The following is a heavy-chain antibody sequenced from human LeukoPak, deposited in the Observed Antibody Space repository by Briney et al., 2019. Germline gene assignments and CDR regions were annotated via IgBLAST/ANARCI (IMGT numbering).Heavy chain of an antibody. D-gene: IGHD3-3*01. CDR1: GYTFTGYY. Sequence: ASVKVSCKASGYTFTGYYMHWVRQAPGQGLEWMGWINPNSGGTNYAQKFQGGVTMTRDTSISTAYMELSRLRSDDTAVYYCARDTSPILRFLEWSRIGNWFDPWGQGTLVTVSP. V-gene: IGHV1-2*02. J-gene: IGHJ5*02. CDR3: ARDTSPILRFLEWSRIGNWFDP. CDR2: INPNSGGT.